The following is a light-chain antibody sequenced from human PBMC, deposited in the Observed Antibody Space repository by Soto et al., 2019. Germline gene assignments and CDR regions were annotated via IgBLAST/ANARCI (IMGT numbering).Light chain of an antibody. Sequence: DIQMTQSPSSLAASVGDRVTITCRASDSISSYLIWYQQKPGKAPKLLINAASTLQSGVPSRFSGSGSGTDFTLTISSLQPEDFATYYCQHNYNIPRTFGQGTKVEIK. CDR3: QHNYNIPRT. CDR2: AAS. J-gene: IGKJ1*01. CDR1: DSISSY. V-gene: IGKV1-39*01.